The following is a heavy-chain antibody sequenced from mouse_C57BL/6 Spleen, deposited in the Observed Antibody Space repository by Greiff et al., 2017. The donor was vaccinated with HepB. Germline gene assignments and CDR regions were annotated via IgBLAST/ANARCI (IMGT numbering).Heavy chain of an antibody. Sequence: EVKLMESGGGLVQPGGSLKLSCAASGFTFSDYGMAWVRQAPRKGPEWVAFISNLAYSIYYADTVTGRFTISRENAKNTLYLEMSILRSEDTAMYYCARHYSDAMDYWGQGTSVTVSS. J-gene: IGHJ4*01. D-gene: IGHD2-12*01. V-gene: IGHV5-15*01. CDR3: ARHYSDAMDY. CDR1: GFTFSDYG. CDR2: ISNLAYSI.